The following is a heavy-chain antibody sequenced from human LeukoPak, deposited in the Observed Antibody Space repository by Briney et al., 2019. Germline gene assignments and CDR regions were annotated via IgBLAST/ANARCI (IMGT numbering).Heavy chain of an antibody. J-gene: IGHJ2*01. D-gene: IGHD3-22*01. Sequence: GASVKVSCKASGYTFTSYYMHWVRQAPGQGLDWMGIINPSGGSTSYAQKFQGRVTMTRDTSTSTVYMELSSLRSEDTAVYYCARANSYYYDSSGYRGWYFDLWGRGTLVTVSS. CDR2: INPSGGST. CDR3: ARANSYYYDSSGYRGWYFDL. V-gene: IGHV1-46*01. CDR1: GYTFTSYY.